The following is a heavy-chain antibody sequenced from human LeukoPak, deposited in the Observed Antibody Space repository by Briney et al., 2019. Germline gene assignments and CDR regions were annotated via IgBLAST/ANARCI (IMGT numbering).Heavy chain of an antibody. V-gene: IGHV3-74*01. D-gene: IGHD2-21*01. J-gene: IGHJ4*02. CDR2: INSDGSTT. CDR3: ARGLFGPDY. Sequence: GGSLRLSCAASGFTFSSYWMHWVRQAPGKGLVWVSRINSDGSTTTYADSMKGRFTISRDNAKNTLYSQMNSLRAEDTAVYYCARGLFGPDYWGQGTLVTVSS. CDR1: GFTFSSYW.